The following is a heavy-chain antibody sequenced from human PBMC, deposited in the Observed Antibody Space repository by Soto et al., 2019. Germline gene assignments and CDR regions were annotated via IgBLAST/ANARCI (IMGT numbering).Heavy chain of an antibody. V-gene: IGHV3-11*05. CDR2: ISSSGTSA. CDR1: GFTFSAVY. J-gene: IGHJ4*02. Sequence: QVQLEESGGGLVKPGGSLRLSCAASGFTFSAVYMSWIRQAPNKGLEYISYISSSGTSANYADSVKGRFPISRDNAKNSLYLQMNRLRAEDTAVYYWARDRGAVTGQYFDYWGQGALVTVSS. D-gene: IGHD6-19*01. CDR3: ARDRGAVTGQYFDY.